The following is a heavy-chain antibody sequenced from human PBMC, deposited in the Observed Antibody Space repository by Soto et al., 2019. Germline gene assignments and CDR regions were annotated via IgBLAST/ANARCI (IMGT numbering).Heavy chain of an antibody. CDR3: AINDYVWGNYRARDY. D-gene: IGHD3-16*02. CDR1: GGSFSGYY. J-gene: IGHJ4*02. V-gene: IGHV4-34*01. Sequence: QVQLQQWGAGLLKPSETLSLTCAVYGGSFSGYYWSWIRQPPGKGLEWIGEINHSGSTNYNPSLKSRVTISVDTSKNQVSLKLTSVTAADTAVYYGAINDYVWGNYRARDYWGQGTLVTVSS. CDR2: INHSGST.